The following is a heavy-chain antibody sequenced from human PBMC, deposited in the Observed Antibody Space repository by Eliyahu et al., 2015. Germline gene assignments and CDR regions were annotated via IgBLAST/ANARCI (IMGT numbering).Heavy chain of an antibody. V-gene: IGHV1-69*01. Sequence: EVKKPGSSVKVSCKASGGTFSSYSITWVRQAPGQGLEWMGGIIPMFGTANYAQKFQGRVTITADESTSTAYMELSSLRSEDTAVYYCASGNRSSSWFSNRYWGQGTLVTVSS. CDR2: IIPMFGTA. D-gene: IGHD6-13*01. CDR3: ASGNRSSSWFSNRY. J-gene: IGHJ4*02. CDR1: GGTFSSYS.